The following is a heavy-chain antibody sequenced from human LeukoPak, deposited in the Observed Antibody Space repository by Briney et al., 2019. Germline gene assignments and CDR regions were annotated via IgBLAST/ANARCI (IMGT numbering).Heavy chain of an antibody. Sequence: SETLSLTCNVSGGSISSYYWSWIRQPPGKGLEWIGYIYYSGSTNYNPSLKSRVTMSLDTSKSQFSLKLSSVTAADTAVYYCARVVPYYYDSSGHYYFDYWGQGTLVTVSS. CDR1: GGSISSYY. D-gene: IGHD3-22*01. V-gene: IGHV4-59*01. J-gene: IGHJ4*02. CDR3: ARVVPYYYDSSGHYYFDY. CDR2: IYYSGST.